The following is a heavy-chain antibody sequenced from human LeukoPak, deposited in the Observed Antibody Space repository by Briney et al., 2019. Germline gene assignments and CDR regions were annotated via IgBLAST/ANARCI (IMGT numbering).Heavy chain of an antibody. D-gene: IGHD1-26*01. V-gene: IGHV3-21*01. CDR3: ARKFLTWEHDAFDI. CDR2: ISSSSSYI. J-gene: IGHJ3*02. Sequence: GGSLRLSCAASGFTFSSYSMNWVRQAPGKGLEWVSSISSSSSYIYYADSVKGRFTISRDNAKNSLYLQMNSLRAEDTAVYYCARKFLTWEHDAFDIWGQGTMVTVSP. CDR1: GFTFSSYS.